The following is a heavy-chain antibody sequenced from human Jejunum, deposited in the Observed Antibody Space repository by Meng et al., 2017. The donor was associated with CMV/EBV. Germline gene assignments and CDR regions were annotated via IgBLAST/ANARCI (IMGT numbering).Heavy chain of an antibody. CDR1: GGSGTSGTYS. D-gene: IGHD3-10*02. CDR3: ARDQDTTMLAY. Sequence: VSGGSGTSGTYSWSWIRQPPGKGLEWIGYIYYSGSTNYNPSLKSRVTISVDTSKNQFSLKLSSVTAADTAVYYCARDQDTTMLAYWGQGTLVTVSS. CDR2: IYYSGST. J-gene: IGHJ4*02. V-gene: IGHV4-61*01.